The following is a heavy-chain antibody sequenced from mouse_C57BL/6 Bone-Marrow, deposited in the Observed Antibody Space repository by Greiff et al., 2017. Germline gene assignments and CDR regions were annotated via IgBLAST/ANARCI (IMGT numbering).Heavy chain of an antibody. D-gene: IGHD2-5*01. CDR1: GYTFTSYW. J-gene: IGHJ1*03. CDR3: ARPYYSNYWYFDV. Sequence: QVQLKQPGAELVKPGASVKMSCKASGYTFTSYWITWVKQRPGQGLEWIGDIYPGSGSTNYNEKFKSKATLTVDTSSSTAYMQLSSLTFEDSAVYYCARPYYSNYWYFDVWGTGTTVTVSS. V-gene: IGHV1-55*01. CDR2: IYPGSGST.